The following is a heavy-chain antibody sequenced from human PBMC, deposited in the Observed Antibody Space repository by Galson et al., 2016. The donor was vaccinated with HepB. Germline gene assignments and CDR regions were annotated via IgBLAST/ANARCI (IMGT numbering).Heavy chain of an antibody. CDR1: GFTLSTYA. Sequence: SLRLSCAASGFTLSTYAMSWVRQAPGKGLAWVSAISNSGSTTYYADSVKGRFTLSRDNSKNTLYLQMNSLRVEDTALYYCAKEFVATGGVVGDYWGQGTLVTVSS. CDR2: ISNSGSTT. CDR3: AKEFVATGGVVGDY. D-gene: IGHD2-8*02. J-gene: IGHJ4*02. V-gene: IGHV3-23*01.